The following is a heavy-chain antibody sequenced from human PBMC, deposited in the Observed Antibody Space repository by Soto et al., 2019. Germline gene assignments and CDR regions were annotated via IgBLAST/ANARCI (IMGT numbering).Heavy chain of an antibody. CDR1: GFSLSTSGVG. CDR3: ARGLATLPVFAFVI. V-gene: IGHV2-5*01. D-gene: IGHD6-6*01. Sequence: QGTLKKSGPTLVKPTQTLTLTCSFSGFSLSTSGVGVGWIRQSPGKALEWLALIYWSGDEHYRPSLKSRLSIIKDTSKNHVVLIMTDLDPVDTATYYCARGLATLPVFAFVIWGQGTMVTVSS. CDR2: IYWSGDE. J-gene: IGHJ3*02.